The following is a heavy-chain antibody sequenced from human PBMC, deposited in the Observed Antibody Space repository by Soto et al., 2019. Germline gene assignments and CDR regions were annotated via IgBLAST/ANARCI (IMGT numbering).Heavy chain of an antibody. Sequence: VGSLRLSCASSVFTFSSYAMSCVRHSPGKWLEWVSAISGSGGSTYYADSVKGRFTISRDNSKNTLYLQMNSLRAEDTAVYYCASDDSGSYYYYYYCMDVWGQGTTLTVSS. CDR2: ISGSGGST. V-gene: IGHV3-23*01. J-gene: IGHJ6*02. CDR1: VFTFSSYA. CDR3: ASDDSGSYYYYYYCMDV. D-gene: IGHD1-26*01.